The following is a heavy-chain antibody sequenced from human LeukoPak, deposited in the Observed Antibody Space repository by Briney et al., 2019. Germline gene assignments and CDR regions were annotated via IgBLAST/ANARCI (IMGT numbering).Heavy chain of an antibody. CDR2: IYYSGST. V-gene: IGHV4-39*07. Sequence: PSETLSLTCTVSGGSISSSSYYWGWIRQPPGKGLEWIGSIYYSGSTYYNPSLKSRVTISVDTSKNQFSLKLSSVTAADTAVYCCARGDMVAARPGRFDYWGQGTLVTVSS. J-gene: IGHJ4*02. CDR1: GGSISSSSYY. CDR3: ARGDMVAARPGRFDY. D-gene: IGHD6-6*01.